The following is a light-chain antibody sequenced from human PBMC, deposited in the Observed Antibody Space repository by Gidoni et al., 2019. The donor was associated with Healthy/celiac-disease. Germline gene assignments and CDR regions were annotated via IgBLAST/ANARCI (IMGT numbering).Light chain of an antibody. J-gene: IGLJ3*02. CDR3: AAWDDSLNAWV. V-gene: IGLV1-44*01. Sequence: QSVLTQPPSASGTPGQRVTISCSGSSSNIGSYTVNWYQQLPGTAPKLLIYSNNQRPSGVPDRFSGSKSGTSASLAISGLQSEDEADYYCAAWDDSLNAWVFGGGTKLTGL. CDR1: SSNIGSYT. CDR2: SNN.